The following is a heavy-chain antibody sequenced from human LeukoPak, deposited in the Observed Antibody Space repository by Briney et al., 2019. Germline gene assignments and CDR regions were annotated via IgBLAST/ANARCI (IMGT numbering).Heavy chain of an antibody. J-gene: IGHJ4*02. D-gene: IGHD3-9*01. Sequence: ASETLSLTCAVYGGSFSAYYWSWIRQPPGKGLEWIGEINHSGSTNYNPSLKSRVTISVDTSKNQFSLKLSSVTAADTAVYYCARGYDISTGYYSSFDYWGQGTLVTVSS. CDR2: INHSGST. V-gene: IGHV4-34*01. CDR3: ARGYDISTGYYSSFDY. CDR1: GGSFSAYY.